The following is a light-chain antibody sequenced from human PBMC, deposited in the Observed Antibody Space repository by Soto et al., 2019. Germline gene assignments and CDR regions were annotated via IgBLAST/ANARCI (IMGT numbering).Light chain of an antibody. CDR2: GAS. CDR1: QSGSSTY. CDR3: QQYGSSPRT. V-gene: IGKV3-20*01. J-gene: IGKJ1*01. Sequence: EIVLTQSPGTLSLSPGERATLSCRASQSGSSTYLAWYQQKPGRAPRLLIYGASSRATGIPDRFSGSGSGTDFTLTISRLEPEDFAVYYCQQYGSSPRTFGQGTKVEIK.